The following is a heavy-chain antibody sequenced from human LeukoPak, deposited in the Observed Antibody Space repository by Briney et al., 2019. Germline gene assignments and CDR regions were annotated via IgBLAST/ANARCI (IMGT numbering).Heavy chain of an antibody. CDR1: GFTFSDYY. J-gene: IGHJ6*02. V-gene: IGHV3-11*01. Sequence: GGSLRLSCAASGFTFSDYYMSWIRQAPGKGLEWVSYISSSGSTIYYADSVKGRFTISRDIFENTLFLQMNTLRADDTVVYYCAKGPPTTVTSDYYYYYGLDVWGQGTTVTVSS. CDR3: AKGPPTTVTSDYYYYYGLDV. CDR2: ISSSGSTI. D-gene: IGHD4-17*01.